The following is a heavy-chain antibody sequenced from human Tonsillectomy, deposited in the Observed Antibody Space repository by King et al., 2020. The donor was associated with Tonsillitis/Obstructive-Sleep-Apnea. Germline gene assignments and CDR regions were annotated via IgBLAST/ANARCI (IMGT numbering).Heavy chain of an antibody. CDR2: IWDDGSNK. J-gene: IGHJ5*02. CDR1: GFTFSSYG. Sequence: VQLVESGGGVVQPGRSLRLSCAASGFTFSSYGMHWVRQAPGKGLEWVAVIWDDGSNKYYAHPGKGRFTIPRDNSKNTLYLQMNSLRVEDTAVYYCARSNHIAAAGNQGEYNWIDPWGQGTLVTVSS. CDR3: ARSNHIAAAGNQGEYNWIDP. V-gene: IGHV3-33*01. D-gene: IGHD6-13*01.